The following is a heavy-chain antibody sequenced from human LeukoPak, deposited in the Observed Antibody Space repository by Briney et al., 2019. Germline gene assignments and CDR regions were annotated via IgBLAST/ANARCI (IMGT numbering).Heavy chain of an antibody. Sequence: ASVKVSCKASGYTFTSYGISWMRQAPGQGLEWMGWMNPNSGNTGYAQKFQGRVTITRNTSISTAYMELSSLRSEDTAVYYCARSPGYDFWSGYYHMDVWGKGTTVTVSS. CDR3: ARSPGYDFWSGYYHMDV. CDR2: MNPNSGNT. CDR1: GYTFTSYG. V-gene: IGHV1-8*03. J-gene: IGHJ6*03. D-gene: IGHD3-3*01.